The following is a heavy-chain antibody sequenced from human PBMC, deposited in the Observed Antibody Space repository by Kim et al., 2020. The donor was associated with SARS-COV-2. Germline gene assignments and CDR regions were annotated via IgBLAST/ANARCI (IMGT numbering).Heavy chain of an antibody. J-gene: IGHJ4*02. D-gene: IGHD6-19*01. CDR1: GGSISSYY. CDR2: IYYSGST. Sequence: SETLSLTCTVSGGSISSYYWSWIRQPPGKGLEWIGYIYYSGSTNYNPSLKSRVTISVDTSKNQFSLKLSSVTAADTAVYYCAVGYSSGWYGLDYWGQGTLVTVSS. CDR3: AVGYSSGWYGLDY. V-gene: IGHV4-59*13.